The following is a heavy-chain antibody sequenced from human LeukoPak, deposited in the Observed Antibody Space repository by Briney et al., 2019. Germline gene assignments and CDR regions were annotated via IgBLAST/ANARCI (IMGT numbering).Heavy chain of an antibody. CDR3: AKPSYIAVAGSQFDY. CDR1: GFTFSTYA. V-gene: IGHV3-23*01. CDR2: ITGSGGAT. J-gene: IGHJ4*02. D-gene: IGHD6-19*01. Sequence: PGGSLRLSCAASGFTFSTYAVNWVRQAPGKGLEWVSAITGSGGATYYADSVKGRFTISRDNSKNTLYLQMNSLRAEDTAVYYCAKPSYIAVAGSQFDYWGQGTLVTVSS.